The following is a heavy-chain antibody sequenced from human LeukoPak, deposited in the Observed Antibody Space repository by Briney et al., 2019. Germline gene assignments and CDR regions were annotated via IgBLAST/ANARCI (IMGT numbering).Heavy chain of an antibody. CDR3: ARGGGLDV. Sequence: GGSLRLSCAASGFTFSSYWMNWARQAPGKGLEWVASINHNGNVNYYVDAVKGRFTISRDNAKNSLYLQMSNLRAEDTAVYFCARGGGLDVWGQGATVTVSS. J-gene: IGHJ6*02. D-gene: IGHD3-16*01. V-gene: IGHV3-7*03. CDR1: GFTFSSYW. CDR2: INHNGNVN.